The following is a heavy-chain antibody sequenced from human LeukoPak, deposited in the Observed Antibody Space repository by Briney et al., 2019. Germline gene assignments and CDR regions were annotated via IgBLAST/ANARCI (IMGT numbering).Heavy chain of an antibody. Sequence: PSETLSLTCTVSGGSISSSSYYWGWIRQPPGKGLEWIGSIYYSASTYYNPSLKSRVTISVDTSKNQFSLKLSSVTAADTAVYHCARLRRGSSWYWGQGTLVTVSS. CDR1: GGSISSSSYY. CDR3: ARLRRGSSWY. CDR2: IYYSAST. V-gene: IGHV4-39*01. J-gene: IGHJ4*02. D-gene: IGHD6-13*01.